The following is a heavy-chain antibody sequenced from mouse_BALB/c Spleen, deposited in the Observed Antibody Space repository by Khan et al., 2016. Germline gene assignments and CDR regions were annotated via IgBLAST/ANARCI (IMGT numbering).Heavy chain of an antibody. CDR3: ARRVGLNWYFDV. CDR2: INPNNGGT. D-gene: IGHD4-1*01. V-gene: IGHV1-18*01. Sequence: VQLKESGPELVKPGASVKISCKTSGYTFTEYTMHWVKQSHGKSLEWIGGINPNNGGTSYNQKFKGKATLTVDQSSSTAYMELRSLTSEDSAVYYWARRVGLNWYFDVWGAGTTVTVSS. J-gene: IGHJ1*01. CDR1: GYTFTEYT.